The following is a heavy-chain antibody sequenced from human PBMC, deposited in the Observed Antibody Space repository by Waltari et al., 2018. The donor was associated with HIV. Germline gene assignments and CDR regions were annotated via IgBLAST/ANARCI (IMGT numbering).Heavy chain of an antibody. D-gene: IGHD6-19*01. Sequence: QLQLQESGPGLVKPSETLSLTCTVSGGSIRSSSYYWGWFRQPPGKGLEWIGSIYYSGSTYYNPSLKSRVTISVDTSKNQFSLKLSSVTAADTAVYYCARHGVIAVAGMNEFDYWGQGTLVTVSS. V-gene: IGHV4-39*07. CDR1: GGSIRSSSYY. CDR2: IYYSGST. J-gene: IGHJ4*02. CDR3: ARHGVIAVAGMNEFDY.